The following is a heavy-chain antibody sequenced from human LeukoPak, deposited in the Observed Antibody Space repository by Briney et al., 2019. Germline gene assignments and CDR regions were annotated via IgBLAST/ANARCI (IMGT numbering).Heavy chain of an antibody. V-gene: IGHV3-30*03. CDR1: GFIFSAHG. CDR3: VRDNPRCCGVVPANIDDY. Sequence: GGSLRLSCAASGFIFSAHGMHWVRQAPGKGLEWVALISDEGRNIYYADSIRGRFTISRDNSKNTLYLQMNSLRAEDTAVYYCVRDNPRCCGVVPANIDDYWGQGTLVTVSS. D-gene: IGHD2-15*01. J-gene: IGHJ4*02. CDR2: ISDEGRNI.